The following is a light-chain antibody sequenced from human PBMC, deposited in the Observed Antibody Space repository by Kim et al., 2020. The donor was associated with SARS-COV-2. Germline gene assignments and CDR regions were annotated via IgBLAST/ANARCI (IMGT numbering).Light chain of an antibody. CDR3: QAWDSSTAV. V-gene: IGLV3-1*01. CDR2: QDN. CDR1: KLGEKY. Sequence: SYELTQPTSVSVSPGQTASITCSGDKLGEKYACWYQQKPGQSPVLVIYQDNKRPSGIPERFSGSNSGNTATLTISGTQAMDEADYYCQAWDSSTAVFGGG. J-gene: IGLJ2*01.